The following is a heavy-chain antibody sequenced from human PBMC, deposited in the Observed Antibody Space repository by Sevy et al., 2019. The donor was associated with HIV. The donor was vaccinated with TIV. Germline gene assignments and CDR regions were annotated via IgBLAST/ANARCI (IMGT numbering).Heavy chain of an antibody. CDR2: INPNSGGT. V-gene: IGHV1-2*02. Sequence: ASVKVSCKASGYTFTGYYMHWVRQAPGQGLDWMGWINPNSGGTNYAQKFQGRVTMTRDTSISTAYMELSRLRSDDTAVYYCARLYCSSTSCYTPFDYWGQGTLVTVSS. CDR1: GYTFTGYY. CDR3: ARLYCSSTSCYTPFDY. D-gene: IGHD2-2*02. J-gene: IGHJ4*02.